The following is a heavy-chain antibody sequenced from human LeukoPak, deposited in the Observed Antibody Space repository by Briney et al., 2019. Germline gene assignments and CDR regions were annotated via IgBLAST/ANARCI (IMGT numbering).Heavy chain of an antibody. CDR3: ARGYYYGSGSYYNKGSYYYGMDV. J-gene: IGHJ6*02. V-gene: IGHV7-4-1*02. CDR2: INTNTGNP. CDR1: GYTFTSYA. Sequence: GASVKVSRKASGYTFTSYAMNWVRQAPGQGLEWMGWINTNTGNPTYAQGFTGRFVFSLDTSVSTAYLQISSLKAEDTAVYYCARGYYYGSGSYYNKGSYYYGMDVWGQGTTVTVSS. D-gene: IGHD3-10*01.